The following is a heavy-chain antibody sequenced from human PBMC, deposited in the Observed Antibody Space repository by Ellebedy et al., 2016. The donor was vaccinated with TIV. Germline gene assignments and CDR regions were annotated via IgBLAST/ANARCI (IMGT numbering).Heavy chain of an antibody. CDR3: ARDRTAAS. V-gene: IGHV3-7*01. CDR1: GFTFSTYW. CDR2: IKQDGSEK. J-gene: IGHJ5*02. D-gene: IGHD2-15*01. Sequence: GASLKISCAASGFTFSTYWMSWVRQAPGKGLEWVANIKQDGSEKYYVDSVKGRFTISRDNAKNSLYLQMNSLKAEDTAVYYCARDRTAASWGQGTLVTVSS.